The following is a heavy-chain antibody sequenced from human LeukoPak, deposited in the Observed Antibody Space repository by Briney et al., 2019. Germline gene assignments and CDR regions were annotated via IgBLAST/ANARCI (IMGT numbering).Heavy chain of an antibody. J-gene: IGHJ5*02. V-gene: IGHV3-23*01. D-gene: IGHD3-22*01. CDR2: ISTRDDRT. Sequence: GGSLRLFCAPSTFSFPNYAMSWVRQAPGKGLEWVSSISTRDDRTTYADSVKGRFTISRDKSKKTLFLQMNSLRTDDTAVYYCANTYYDSSPLDPWGQGTLVTVSS. CDR1: TFSFPNYA. CDR3: ANTYYDSSPLDP.